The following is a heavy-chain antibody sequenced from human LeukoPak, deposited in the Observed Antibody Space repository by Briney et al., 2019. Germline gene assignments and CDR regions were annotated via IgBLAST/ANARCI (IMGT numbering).Heavy chain of an antibody. CDR1: GFTFDAYE. J-gene: IGHJ5*01. CDR3: ARGVYGRFDS. D-gene: IGHD2/OR15-2a*01. V-gene: IGHV3-48*03. Sequence: GGSLRLSCAASGFTFDAYEINWVRQAPGKGLEWVSYISGSGRTIYYADSVKGRFTISWDNAKNSVYLQMNRLGAEDTAVYYCARGVYGRFDSWGQGTLVTVSS. CDR2: ISGSGRTI.